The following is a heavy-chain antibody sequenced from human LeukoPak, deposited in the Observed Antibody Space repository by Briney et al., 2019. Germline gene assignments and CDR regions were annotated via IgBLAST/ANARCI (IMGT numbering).Heavy chain of an antibody. CDR3: ARDRLLFLEWLSRSS. J-gene: IGHJ5*02. CDR2: IKQDGSEK. Sequence: GGALRLSCAASGFTFSGYWMTWVRQAPGKGLEWVANIKQDGSEKYYVDSVKGRFTISRDNAKNSLYLQMNSLRAEDTAVYYCARDRLLFLEWLSRSSWVQGTLVTVSS. D-gene: IGHD3-3*01. CDR1: GFTFSGYW. V-gene: IGHV3-7*01.